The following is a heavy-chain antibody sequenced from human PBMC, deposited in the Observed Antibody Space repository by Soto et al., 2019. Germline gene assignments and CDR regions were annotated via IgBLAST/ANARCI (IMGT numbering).Heavy chain of an antibody. Sequence: QITLKESGPTLAKPTQTLTLTCSFSGFSLSTSGVGVGWIRQPPGKALEWLALIYWDDDKRYSPSLKSRLTITKGTSKDQVVLTMTTMDPVDTATYYCAHSEVVGATFSYWGQGTLVTVSS. CDR2: IYWDDDK. CDR1: GFSLSTSGVG. V-gene: IGHV2-5*02. J-gene: IGHJ4*02. D-gene: IGHD1-26*01. CDR3: AHSEVVGATFSY.